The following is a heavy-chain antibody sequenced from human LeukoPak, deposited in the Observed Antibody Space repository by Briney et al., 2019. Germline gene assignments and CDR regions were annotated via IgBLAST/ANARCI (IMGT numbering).Heavy chain of an antibody. Sequence: QAGGSLRLSCAASGFTFSSYATNWVRQAPGKGLEWVSAISGSGGTTYYADSVKGRFTISRDNSKNTLYLQMNSLRAEDTAVYYCAKDTTLTPQWGQGTLVTVSS. V-gene: IGHV3-23*01. CDR3: AKDTTLTPQ. J-gene: IGHJ4*02. D-gene: IGHD4-17*01. CDR2: ISGSGGTT. CDR1: GFTFSSYA.